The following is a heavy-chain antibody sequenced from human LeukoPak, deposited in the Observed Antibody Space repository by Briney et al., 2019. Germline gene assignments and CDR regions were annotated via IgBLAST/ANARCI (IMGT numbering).Heavy chain of an antibody. D-gene: IGHD3-3*01. CDR2: ISSSSSTI. V-gene: IGHV3-48*01. Sequence: GGSLRLSCAASGFTFSSYSMNWVRQAPGKGLEWVSYISSSSSTIYYADSVKGRFTISRDNAKNLLYLQMNSLRAEDTAVYYCAREVGELQFLEWLYPIWGQGTLVTVSS. CDR1: GFTFSSYS. CDR3: AREVGELQFLEWLYPI. J-gene: IGHJ4*02.